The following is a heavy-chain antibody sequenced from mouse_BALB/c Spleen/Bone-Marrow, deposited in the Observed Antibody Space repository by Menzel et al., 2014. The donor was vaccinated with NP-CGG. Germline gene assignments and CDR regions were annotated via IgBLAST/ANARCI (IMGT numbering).Heavy chain of an antibody. CDR3: ARDY. V-gene: IGHV1-7*01. CDR1: GYTFTDTW. CDR2: INPSTGYA. J-gene: IGHJ2*01. Sequence: QVQLQQSGAELAKPGASVNMSCKASGYTFTDTWIHWIKQRPGQGLEWIGYINPSTGYAEYNQNFKDKATLTVDKSSSTAYMQLSSLTSEDSAVYYCARDYWGQGTTLTVSS.